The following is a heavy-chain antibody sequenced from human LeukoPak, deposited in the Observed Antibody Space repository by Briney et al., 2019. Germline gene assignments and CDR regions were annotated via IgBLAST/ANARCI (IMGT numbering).Heavy chain of an antibody. CDR1: GFTFSSYA. CDR2: LYRGGDT. V-gene: IGHV3-53*01. CDR3: VRDANYVDYAFGVYGMDV. Sequence: PGGSLRLSCAASGFTFSSYAMSWVRQAPGKGLAWVSVLYRGGDTFYADSVKGRFTISRDNSKNTLYLQMNSLRVEDTAVYYCVRDANYVDYAFGVYGMDVWGQGTTVTVSS. J-gene: IGHJ6*02. D-gene: IGHD4-17*01.